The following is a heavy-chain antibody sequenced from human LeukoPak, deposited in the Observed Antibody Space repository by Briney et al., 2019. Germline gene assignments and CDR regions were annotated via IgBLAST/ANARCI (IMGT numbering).Heavy chain of an antibody. Sequence: GGSLRLSCAASGFPVSTNYMNWVRQAPGKGPEWVSVIYSGGSTYYAGSVKGRFTISRGNSENTLYLQMNSLRAEDTAVYYCAKDPTGGSYWGQGTLVTVSS. CDR3: AKDPTGGSY. J-gene: IGHJ4*02. V-gene: IGHV3-53*01. CDR1: GFPVSTNY. CDR2: IYSGGST. D-gene: IGHD1-26*01.